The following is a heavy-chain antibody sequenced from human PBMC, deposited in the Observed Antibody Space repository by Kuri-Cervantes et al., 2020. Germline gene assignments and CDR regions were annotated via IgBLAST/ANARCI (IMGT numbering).Heavy chain of an antibody. J-gene: IGHJ2*01. Sequence: GESLKISCAASGFTFSSYGMHWVRQAPGKGLEWVAFIRYDGSNKYYADSVKGRFTISRDNSKNTLYLQMNSLRAEDTALYYCAKDSHRRQLDPYWYFDLWGRGTLVTVSS. CDR1: GFTFSSYG. V-gene: IGHV3-30*02. CDR2: IRYDGSNK. D-gene: IGHD6-13*01. CDR3: AKDSHRRQLDPYWYFDL.